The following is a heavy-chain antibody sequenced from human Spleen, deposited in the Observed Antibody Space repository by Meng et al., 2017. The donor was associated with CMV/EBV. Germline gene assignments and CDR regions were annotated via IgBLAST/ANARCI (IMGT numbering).Heavy chain of an antibody. Sequence: GSLRLSCTVSGYSISSGYYWGWIRQPPGKGLEWIGSIYHSGSTNYNPSLKSRVTISVDKSKNQFSLKLSSVTAADTAVYYCARYQLPHYYFDYWGQGTLVTVSS. D-gene: IGHD2-2*01. J-gene: IGHJ4*02. CDR3: ARYQLPHYYFDY. CDR1: GYSISSGYY. CDR2: IYHSGST. V-gene: IGHV4-38-2*02.